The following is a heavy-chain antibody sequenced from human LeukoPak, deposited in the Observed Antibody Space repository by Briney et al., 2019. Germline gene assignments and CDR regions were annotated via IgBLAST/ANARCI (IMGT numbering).Heavy chain of an antibody. J-gene: IGHJ6*02. CDR2: IWYDGSNK. Sequence: PGGSLRLSCAASGFTFSSCGMHWVRQAPGKGLEWVAVIWYDGSNKYYADSVKGRFTISRDNSKNTLYLQMNSLRAEDTAVYYCARDWAHVAGYCSSTSCSPGLSLSGMDVWGQGTTVTVSS. V-gene: IGHV3-33*01. CDR1: GFTFSSCG. CDR3: ARDWAHVAGYCSSTSCSPGLSLSGMDV. D-gene: IGHD2-2*01.